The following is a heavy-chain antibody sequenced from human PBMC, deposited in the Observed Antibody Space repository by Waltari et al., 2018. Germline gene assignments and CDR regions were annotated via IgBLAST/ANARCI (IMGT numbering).Heavy chain of an antibody. D-gene: IGHD5-18*01. CDR2: IYPAGST. CDR1: GFTVSTTH. J-gene: IGHJ4*02. CDR3: ARARDEQTAMVYFDH. Sequence: EVDLVESGGGLVHPGGSLRLSCAASGFTVSTTHMTWVRQVPGRGLEWVSIIYPAGSTYNADSVEGRFTISRDVSKNMVHLQMNSLRPEDTAIYYCARARDEQTAMVYFDHWGQGTLVSVSS. V-gene: IGHV3-66*02.